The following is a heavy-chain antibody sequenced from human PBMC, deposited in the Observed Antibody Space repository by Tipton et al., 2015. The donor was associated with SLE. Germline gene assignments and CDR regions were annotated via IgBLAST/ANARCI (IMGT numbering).Heavy chain of an antibody. CDR3: GRARIGMGYVFDI. CDR2: VYYTGNT. CDR1: GYSISSGYY. V-gene: IGHV4-38-2*02. D-gene: IGHD1-26*01. J-gene: IGHJ3*02. Sequence: LRLSCTVSGYSISSGYYWGWIRQPPGKGLEWVGTVYYTGNTFYNPSLKSRVTISADTSKNQFSLRLTSVTAADTALYYCGRARIGMGYVFDIWGQGTMVTVSS.